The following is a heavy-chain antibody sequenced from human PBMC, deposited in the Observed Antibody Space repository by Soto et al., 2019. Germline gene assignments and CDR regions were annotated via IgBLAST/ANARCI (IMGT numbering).Heavy chain of an antibody. Sequence: GASVKGSCKASGYTFTSYAMHWVRHAPGQRVEWMGWINAGNGNTKYSQKFQGRVTITRDTSASTAYMELSSLRSEDTAVYYCARVAGYCSSTSCYETDYYYYMDVWGKGTTVTVSS. D-gene: IGHD2-2*01. CDR2: INAGNGNT. CDR3: ARVAGYCSSTSCYETDYYYYMDV. J-gene: IGHJ6*03. CDR1: GYTFTSYA. V-gene: IGHV1-3*01.